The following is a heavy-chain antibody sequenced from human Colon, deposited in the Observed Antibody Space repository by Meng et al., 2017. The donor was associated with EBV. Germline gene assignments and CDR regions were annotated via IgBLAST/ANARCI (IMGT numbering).Heavy chain of an antibody. J-gene: IGHJ2*01. CDR3: ASPLGILGIVDL. Sequence: QESGPGLVSPAETLLLSCAVSGGSIGRSSYYWGWIRQPPGNGLEWIGSIYYSGSTYYNPSLKSRVTISVDTSKNQFSLKLSSVTAADTAVYYCASPLGILGIVDLWGRGTLVTVSS. D-gene: IGHD7-27*01. CDR1: GGSIGRSSYY. CDR2: IYYSGST. V-gene: IGHV4-39*01.